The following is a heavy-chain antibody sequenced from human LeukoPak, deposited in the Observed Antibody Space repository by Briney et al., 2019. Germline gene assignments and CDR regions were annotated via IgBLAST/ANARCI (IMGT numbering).Heavy chain of an antibody. D-gene: IGHD4-17*01. CDR1: GYIFTNYG. CDR2: ISAYNGNT. J-gene: IGHJ1*01. V-gene: IGHV1-18*01. Sequence: ASVKVSCTASGYIFTNYGISWVRQAPGQGLEWLGWISAYNGNTNYAQKLQGRVTMTTDTSTSTVYMELRSLRSDDTAVYYCARGGDGDYAYFQHWGQGTLVTVSS. CDR3: ARGGDGDYAYFQH.